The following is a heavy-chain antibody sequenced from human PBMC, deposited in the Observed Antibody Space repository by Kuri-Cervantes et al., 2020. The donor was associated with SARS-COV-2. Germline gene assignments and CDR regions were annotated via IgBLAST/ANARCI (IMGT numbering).Heavy chain of an antibody. D-gene: IGHD3-10*01. V-gene: IGHV4-38-2*01. J-gene: IGHJ4*02. CDR1: GYSISSGYY. CDR3: AKSDVLLWFGESYEFDY. CDR2: IYHSEST. Sequence: SQTLSLTCGVSGYSISSGYYWGWIRQPPGKGLEWIGSIYHSESTYYNPSLKSRVTISIDTSNNHFSLRPSSVTAADTAVYYCAKSDVLLWFGESYEFDYWGQGTLVTVSS.